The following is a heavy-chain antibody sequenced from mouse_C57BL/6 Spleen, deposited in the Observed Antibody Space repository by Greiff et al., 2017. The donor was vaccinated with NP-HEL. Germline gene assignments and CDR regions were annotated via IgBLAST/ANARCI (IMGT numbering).Heavy chain of an antibody. CDR1: GYAFSSSW. Sequence: QVQLQQSGPELVKPGASVKISCKASGYAFSSSWMNWVKQRPGTGLEWIGRIYPGDGDTNYNGKFKGKATLPADKSSSTAYMQLSSLTSEDYAVYFGAGGAYYDYLYAMDYWGQGTSVTVSS. CDR3: AGGAYYDYLYAMDY. D-gene: IGHD2-4*01. CDR2: IYPGDGDT. J-gene: IGHJ4*01. V-gene: IGHV1-82*01.